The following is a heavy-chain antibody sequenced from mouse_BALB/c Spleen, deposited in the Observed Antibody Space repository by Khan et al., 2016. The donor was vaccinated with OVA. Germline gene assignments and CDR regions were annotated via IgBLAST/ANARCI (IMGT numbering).Heavy chain of an antibody. CDR1: GYTFTYYW. CDR2: INPTSGYT. CDR3: ARDRIDY. Sequence: QVQLQQSGAELAKPGASVKMSCKASGYTFTYYWMHWIKQRPGQGLEWIGYINPTSGYTDYNQKFKDKATLTADKSSSTAYMQLNSLTSDDSAVYYCARDRIDYWGQGTTLTVSS. J-gene: IGHJ2*01. V-gene: IGHV1-7*01.